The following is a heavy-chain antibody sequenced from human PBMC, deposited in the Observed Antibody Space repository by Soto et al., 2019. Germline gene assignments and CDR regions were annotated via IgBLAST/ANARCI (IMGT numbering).Heavy chain of an antibody. CDR1: GGTFSSYA. J-gene: IGHJ3*02. CDR2: ITPIFGTA. CDR3: ARDKGVDSSGWPLWAFDI. V-gene: IGHV1-69*01. Sequence: QVQLVQSGAEVKKPGSSVKVSCKASGGTFSSYAISWVRQAPGQGLEWMGGITPIFGTANYAQKVQGRVTITADESTSTAYMELSSLRSEDTAVYYCARDKGVDSSGWPLWAFDIWGQGTMVTVSS. D-gene: IGHD6-19*01.